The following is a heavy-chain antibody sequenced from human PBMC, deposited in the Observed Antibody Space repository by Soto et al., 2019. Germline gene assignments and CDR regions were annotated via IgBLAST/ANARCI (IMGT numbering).Heavy chain of an antibody. Sequence: QVQLVESGGGVVQPGRSLRLSCAASGFTFRTYGMHWVRQAPGKGLEWLAVISNNGINKYYADSVKGRFTISRDNFRDTLFLQMKSLRGEDTAISYCAKVIRADSTSSNFYYYSGLDVWGQGTTVTVSS. J-gene: IGHJ6*02. D-gene: IGHD6-6*01. CDR2: ISNNGINK. V-gene: IGHV3-30*18. CDR1: GFTFRTYG. CDR3: AKVIRADSTSSNFYYYSGLDV.